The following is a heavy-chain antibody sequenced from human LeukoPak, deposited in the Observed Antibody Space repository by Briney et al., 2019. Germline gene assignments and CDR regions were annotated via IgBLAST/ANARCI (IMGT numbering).Heavy chain of an antibody. D-gene: IGHD3-22*01. Sequence: SETLSLTCTVSGGSISSYYWSWIRQPTGKGLEWIGYIYYSGSTNYNPSLKSRVTISVDTSKNQFSLKLSSVTAADTAVYYCARSYYDSSGYYFNWFDPWGQGTLVTVSS. V-gene: IGHV4-59*01. J-gene: IGHJ5*02. CDR3: ARSYYDSSGYYFNWFDP. CDR2: IYYSGST. CDR1: GGSISSYY.